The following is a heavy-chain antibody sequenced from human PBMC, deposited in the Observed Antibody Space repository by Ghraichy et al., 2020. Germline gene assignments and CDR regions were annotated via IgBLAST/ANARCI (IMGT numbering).Heavy chain of an antibody. V-gene: IGHV3-74*01. J-gene: IGHJ4*02. CDR1: GFTFNTYW. CDR2: INVDGSDA. CDR3: ARGSYLEKADY. D-gene: IGHD1-1*01. Sequence: GGSLRLSCAASGFTFNTYWMHWVRQAPGKGLMWVSRINVDGSDATYADSVEGRFTISRDNAKNTQYLQMSSMRAEETAVYYCARGSYLEKADYWGQGTLVTVSS.